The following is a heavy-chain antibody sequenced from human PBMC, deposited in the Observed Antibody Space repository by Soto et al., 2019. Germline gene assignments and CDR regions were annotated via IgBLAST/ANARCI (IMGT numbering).Heavy chain of an antibody. J-gene: IGHJ6*02. CDR3: AGQGFGPLHGLVDV. D-gene: IGHD3-10*01. V-gene: IGHV4-59*08. CDR1: GGSISSYY. Sequence: QVQLQESGPGLVKPSETMSLSCTVSGGSISSYYWSWFRQSPGKRMEWIGYVHHSWGSSYNPSLQSRVAISLDTSKSQFSLKVTSVTATDTAVYYCAGQGFGPLHGLVDVGGQGTTVTVSS. CDR2: VHHSWGS.